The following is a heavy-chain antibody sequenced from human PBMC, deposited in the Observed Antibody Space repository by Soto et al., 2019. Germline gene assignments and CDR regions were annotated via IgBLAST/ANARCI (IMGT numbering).Heavy chain of an antibody. V-gene: IGHV3-23*01. CDR1: GFTFSSYV. CDR2: ISGSGGST. J-gene: IGHJ4*02. Sequence: EVQLLESGGGLVQPGGSLRLSCAASGFTFSSYVMSWVRQAPGKGLEWVSGISGSGGSTYYADSVKGRFTISRDNFKNTLFLHMNSLRAEDTAVYYCAYPGNPLDYWGQGTLVTVSS. CDR3: AYPGNPLDY. D-gene: IGHD1-1*01.